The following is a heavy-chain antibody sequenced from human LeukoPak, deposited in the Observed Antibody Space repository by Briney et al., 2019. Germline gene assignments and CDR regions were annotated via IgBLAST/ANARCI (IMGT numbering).Heavy chain of an antibody. CDR3: ARQSADDAFDI. Sequence: GGSLRLSCAASGFTFSNYAMHWVRQAPGKGLEWVTVISYDGSNKYYTDSVKGRFTISRDNSKSTLYLQMNSLRAEDTAVYYCARQSADDAFDIWGQGTMVTVSS. V-gene: IGHV3-30-3*01. J-gene: IGHJ3*02. CDR2: ISYDGSNK. D-gene: IGHD3-3*01. CDR1: GFTFSNYA.